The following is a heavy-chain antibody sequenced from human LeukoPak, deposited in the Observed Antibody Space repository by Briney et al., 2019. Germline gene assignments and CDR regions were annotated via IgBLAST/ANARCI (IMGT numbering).Heavy chain of an antibody. J-gene: IGHJ4*02. D-gene: IGHD3-22*01. V-gene: IGHV3-7*01. CDR2: IKQDGSEK. CDR3: ARDPIYYDSSGCSVSDY. Sequence: GGSLRLSCAASGFTFSSYWMSWVRQAPGKGLEWVANIKQDGSEKYYVDSVKGRFTISRDNAKNSLYLQMNSLRAEDTAVYYGARDPIYYDSSGCSVSDYWGQGTLVTVSS. CDR1: GFTFSSYW.